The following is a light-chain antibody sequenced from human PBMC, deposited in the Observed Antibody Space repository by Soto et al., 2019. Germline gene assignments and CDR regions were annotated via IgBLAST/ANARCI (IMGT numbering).Light chain of an antibody. V-gene: IGKV1-39*01. CDR2: AAS. CDR3: QQSYTTPRT. CDR1: QSISSY. J-gene: IGKJ1*01. Sequence: GDRVSITCRASQSISSYLNWYQQKPGKPPRLLIYAASSLQSGVPSRFSGSGSGTDFTLTISSLQPEDFATYYCQQSYTTPRTFGQGTKVDI.